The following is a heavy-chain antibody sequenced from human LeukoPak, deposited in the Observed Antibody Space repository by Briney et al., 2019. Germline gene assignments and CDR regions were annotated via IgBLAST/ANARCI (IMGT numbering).Heavy chain of an antibody. Sequence: GGSLRLSCEASGFTFSSYAMSWVRQAPGKGLEWVSAISGSGGTTYYADSVKGRFTISRDNSKNTLYLQMNGLRAEDTAVYCCAKGRLREYTSSATGSFDIWGQGTTVIVSS. J-gene: IGHJ3*02. CDR1: GFTFSSYA. V-gene: IGHV3-23*01. D-gene: IGHD2-2*01. CDR3: AKGRLREYTSSATGSFDI. CDR2: ISGSGGTT.